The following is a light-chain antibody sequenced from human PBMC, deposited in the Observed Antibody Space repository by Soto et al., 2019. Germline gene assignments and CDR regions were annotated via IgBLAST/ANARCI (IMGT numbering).Light chain of an antibody. CDR1: QSVSDY. CDR3: QQRTNWLT. Sequence: EIVSTQSPATLSLSPGERATLSCRASQSVSDYIAWYQQKPGQAPRLLIYDTSNRATGVPARFSGSGSGTDFTLTISNLEPEDFAVYYCQQRTNWLTFGGGTKVEIK. J-gene: IGKJ4*01. CDR2: DTS. V-gene: IGKV3-11*01.